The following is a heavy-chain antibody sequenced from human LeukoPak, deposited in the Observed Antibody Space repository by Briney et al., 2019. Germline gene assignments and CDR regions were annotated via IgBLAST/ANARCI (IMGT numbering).Heavy chain of an antibody. Sequence: PSETLSLTCSVSGGSISSNNNYWGWIRQPPGKGLEWIASIYYSGPTFYNPSLKSRVTISIDTSKNQFSLKLSSVTAADTAVYYCARYVYCSGGSCYHDAFDIWGQGTMVTVSS. CDR3: ARYVYCSGGSCYHDAFDI. CDR1: GGSISSNNNY. CDR2: IYYSGPT. V-gene: IGHV4-39*07. D-gene: IGHD2-15*01. J-gene: IGHJ3*02.